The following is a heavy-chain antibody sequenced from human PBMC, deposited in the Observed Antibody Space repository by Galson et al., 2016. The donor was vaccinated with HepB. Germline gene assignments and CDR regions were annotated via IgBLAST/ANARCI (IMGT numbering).Heavy chain of an antibody. CDR2: IWHDGSNK. J-gene: IGHJ4*02. CDR1: GFTFSSFA. CDR3: AKGSDAYNDVSDY. V-gene: IGHV3-33*03. Sequence: SLRLSCAASGFTFSSFAMQWVRLFPGNGVEWVAIIWHDGSNKYYADYAKGRFTISRDNSKNTLYLEMNSLRGEDTAMYYCAKGSDAYNDVSDYWGQGTQVTVSS. D-gene: IGHD5-24*01.